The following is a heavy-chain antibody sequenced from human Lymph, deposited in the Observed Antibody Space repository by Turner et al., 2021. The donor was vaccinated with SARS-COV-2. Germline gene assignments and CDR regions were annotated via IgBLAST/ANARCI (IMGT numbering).Heavy chain of an antibody. V-gene: IGHV3-48*03. CDR3: ARDTVGATHAFDI. CDR1: GFIFSSYE. CDR2: ISRSGSTI. J-gene: IGHJ3*02. D-gene: IGHD1-26*01. Sequence: EVQLVESGGGLVLPGGSMRLSCAASGFIFSSYEMNWVRQARGNGLEWVSYISRSGSTIYYADSVKGRFTISRDNAKNSLYLQMSSLRAEDTAVYYCARDTVGATHAFDIWGQGTMVTVSS.